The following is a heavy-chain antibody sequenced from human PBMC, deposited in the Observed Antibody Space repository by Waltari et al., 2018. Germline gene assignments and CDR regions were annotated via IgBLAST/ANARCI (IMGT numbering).Heavy chain of an antibody. J-gene: IGHJ4*02. V-gene: IGHV4-38-2*02. CDR1: GYSISSGYY. CDR3: ARGGAARSFDY. D-gene: IGHD6-6*01. CDR2: IYHSGST. Sequence: QVQLQESGPGLVKPSETLSLTCTVSGYSISSGYYWGWIRQPPGKGLEWIGSIYHSGSTSYNPSLKSRVTISGDTSKNQFSLKLGSVTAADTAVYYCARGGAARSFDYWGQGTLVTVSS.